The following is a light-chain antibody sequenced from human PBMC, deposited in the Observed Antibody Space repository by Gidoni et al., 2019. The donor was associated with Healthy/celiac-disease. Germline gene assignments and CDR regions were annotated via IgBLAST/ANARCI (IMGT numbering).Light chain of an antibody. CDR3: SSYTSSSTYV. CDR2: DVS. V-gene: IGLV2-14*03. CDR1: SSDVGGYNY. Sequence: HSALTQPASVSGSPGSSITISCTGTSSDVGGYNYFSWYQQHPGKAPKLMIYDVSNRPSGVSNRFSGSKSGNTASLTISGLQAEDEADYYCSSYTSSSTYVFGTGTKVTVL. J-gene: IGLJ1*01.